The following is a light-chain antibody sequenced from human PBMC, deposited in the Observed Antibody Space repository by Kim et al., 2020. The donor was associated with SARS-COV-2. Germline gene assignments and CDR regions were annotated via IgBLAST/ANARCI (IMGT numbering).Light chain of an antibody. CDR1: RSDVGGYNC. V-gene: IGLV2-14*03. CDR3: SSYTSSRTLV. J-gene: IGLJ3*02. Sequence: GQSITISCTGTRSDVGGYNCVSWYQQHPGKAPKLMIHDVTHRPSGISTRFSGSKSGNTASLTISGLQAEDEADYYCSSYTSSRTLVFGGGTKVTVL. CDR2: DVT.